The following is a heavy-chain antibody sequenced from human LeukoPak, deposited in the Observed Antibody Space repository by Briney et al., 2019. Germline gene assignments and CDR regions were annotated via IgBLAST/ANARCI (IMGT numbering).Heavy chain of an antibody. CDR3: ARDQESGHCTNGVCTNWFDP. Sequence: GASVNVSCKASGGTFSSYAISWVRQAPGQGLEWMGGIIPIFGTANYAQKFQGRVTITADKSTSTAHMELSSLRSEDTAVYYCARDQESGHCTNGVCTNWFDPWGQGTLVTVSS. CDR2: IIPIFGTA. D-gene: IGHD2-8*01. CDR1: GGTFSSYA. V-gene: IGHV1-69*06. J-gene: IGHJ5*02.